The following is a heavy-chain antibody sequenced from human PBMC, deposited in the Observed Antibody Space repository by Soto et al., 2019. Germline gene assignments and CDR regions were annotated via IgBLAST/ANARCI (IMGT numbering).Heavy chain of an antibody. Sequence: QLQLQESGPGLVKPSETLSLTCTVSGGSISSSPYYWGWIRQPPGKGLEWIGSIYSSGSTYYNPSLTILLTISVDTSKSQLSLKLYSTTAADTALYYCALTLVRPGPLEYWGQGTLVIFAS. CDR3: ALTLVRPGPLEY. J-gene: IGHJ4*02. V-gene: IGHV4-39*01. D-gene: IGHD3-10*01. CDR2: IYSSGST. CDR1: GGSISSSPYY.